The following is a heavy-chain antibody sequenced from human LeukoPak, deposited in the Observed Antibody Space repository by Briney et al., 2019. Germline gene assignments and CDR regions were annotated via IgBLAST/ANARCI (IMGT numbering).Heavy chain of an antibody. D-gene: IGHD3-10*01. CDR2: ISGSGGST. Sequence: GGSLRLSCAASGFTFSDYYMSWIRQAPGKGLEWVSAISGSGGSTYYADSVKGRFTISRDNSKNTLYLQMNSLRAEDTAVYYCAKSGMGSGSHYYYYGMDVWGQGTTVTVSS. J-gene: IGHJ6*02. V-gene: IGHV3-23*01. CDR3: AKSGMGSGSHYYYYGMDV. CDR1: GFTFSDYY.